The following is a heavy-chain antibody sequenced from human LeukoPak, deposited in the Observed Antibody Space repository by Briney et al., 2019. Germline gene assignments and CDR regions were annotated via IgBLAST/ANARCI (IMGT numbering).Heavy chain of an antibody. CDR1: GGSISSSIYY. CDR3: ARADTVSTGPDF. CDR2: IYYSGST. Sequence: SETLSLTCIVSGGSISSSIYYWAWVRQPPGKGLEWIGYIYYSGSTYYNPSLESRVTISMDTAKNQFSLKLSSVTASDTAVYYCARADTVSTGPDFWGQGTLITVSS. V-gene: IGHV4-30-4*08. J-gene: IGHJ4*02. D-gene: IGHD1-1*01.